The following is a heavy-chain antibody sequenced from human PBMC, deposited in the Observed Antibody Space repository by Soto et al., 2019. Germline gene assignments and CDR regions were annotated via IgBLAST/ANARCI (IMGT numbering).Heavy chain of an antibody. V-gene: IGHV4-30-4*01. J-gene: IGHJ2*01. D-gene: IGHD3-3*01. CDR3: AREKSVVFGIDHPYWYFDL. CDR2: IYYSGST. CDR1: GGSINNGDYY. Sequence: SETLSLTCAVSGGSINNGDYYWSWIRQPPGKGLEWFGYIYYSGSTYFNPSLKSRLSMSLDTSKNQFSWKLTSVTAAARAVNYCAREKSVVFGIDHPYWYFDLWGRGTLVTVSS.